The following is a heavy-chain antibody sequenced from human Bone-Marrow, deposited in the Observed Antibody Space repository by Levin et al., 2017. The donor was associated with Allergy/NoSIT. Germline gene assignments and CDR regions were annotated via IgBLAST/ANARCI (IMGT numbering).Heavy chain of an antibody. CDR1: GFTFSSYG. Sequence: GGSLRLSCAASGFTFSSYGMHWVRQAPGKGLEWVAVISYDGSNKYYADSVKGRFTISRDNSKNTLYLQMNSLRAEDTAVYYCAKSGRAVAGTLPHYWYFDLWGRGTLVTVSS. V-gene: IGHV3-30*18. J-gene: IGHJ2*01. CDR2: ISYDGSNK. D-gene: IGHD6-19*01. CDR3: AKSGRAVAGTLPHYWYFDL.